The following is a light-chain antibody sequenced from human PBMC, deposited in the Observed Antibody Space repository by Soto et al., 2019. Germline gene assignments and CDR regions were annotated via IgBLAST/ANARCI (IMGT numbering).Light chain of an antibody. J-gene: IGLJ1*01. CDR3: SSYAGSSDIV. CDR2: GVT. CDR1: SSDVGGYNF. Sequence: QSVLTQPPSASGSPGQSVTISCTGTSSDVGGYNFVSWYQQHPGRAPKLIISGVTNRPSGVPDRFSGSKSGNTASLTVSGLQADDEAHYYCSSYAGSSDIVFGTGTKVTVL. V-gene: IGLV2-8*01.